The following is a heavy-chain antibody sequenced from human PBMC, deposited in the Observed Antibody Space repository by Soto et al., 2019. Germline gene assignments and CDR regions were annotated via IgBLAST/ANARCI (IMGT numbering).Heavy chain of an antibody. J-gene: IGHJ4*02. V-gene: IGHV3-33*01. CDR1: GFTFSSYG. D-gene: IGHD4-17*01. CDR3: ARGQYYGIGGN. Sequence: QVQLVESGGGVVQPGRSLRLSCAASGFTFSSYGMHWVRQAPGKGLEWVAVIWYDGSNEYYADSVKGRFTISRDNSKNTQYLQMNSLRAEDTAVYYWARGQYYGIGGNWGQGTLVTVSS. CDR2: IWYDGSNE.